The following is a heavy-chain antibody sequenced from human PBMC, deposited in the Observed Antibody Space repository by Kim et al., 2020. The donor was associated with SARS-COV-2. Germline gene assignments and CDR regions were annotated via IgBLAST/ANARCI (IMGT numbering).Heavy chain of an antibody. Sequence: SETLSLTCSVSGVSLTSSSYYWGWIRQPPGKGLEWIGSVYYTGTTYSKSSLKGRVTVSLDTPRNQFSLRLTSVTAADTAVYYCARGSDDIGWSFYYFHV. CDR1: GVSLTSSSYY. CDR2: VYYTGTT. J-gene: IGHJ6*03. CDR3: ARGSDDIGWSFYYFHV. V-gene: IGHV4-39*07. D-gene: IGHD6-19*01.